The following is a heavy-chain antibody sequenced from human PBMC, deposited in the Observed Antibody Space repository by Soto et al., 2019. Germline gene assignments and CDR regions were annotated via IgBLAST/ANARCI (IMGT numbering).Heavy chain of an antibody. CDR1: GGTFSSYT. Sequence: QVQLVQSGAEVKKPGSSVKVSCKASGGTFSSYTISWVRQAPGQGLEWMGRIIPILGIANYAQKFQGRVTITADKATRTAYIALSSLRSEDTAVYYCARDDRKGYCSGGSCYVSNGMDVWGQGTTVTVSS. J-gene: IGHJ6*02. CDR2: IIPILGIA. CDR3: ARDDRKGYCSGGSCYVSNGMDV. V-gene: IGHV1-69*08. D-gene: IGHD2-15*01.